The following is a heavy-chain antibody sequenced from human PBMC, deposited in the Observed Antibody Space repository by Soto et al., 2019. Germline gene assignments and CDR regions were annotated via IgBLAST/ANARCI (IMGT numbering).Heavy chain of an antibody. J-gene: IGHJ6*02. V-gene: IGHV4-59*01. CDR3: ANQIVESLELPRKDYYYYYGMDV. CDR1: GGSISSYY. Sequence: TSETLSLTCTVSGGSISSYYWIWIRQPPGKGLEWIGYIYYSGSTNYNPSLKSRVTISVDTSKNQFSLKLSSVTAADTAVYYCANQIVESLELPRKDYYYYYGMDVWGQGTTVTVSS. CDR2: IYYSGST. D-gene: IGHD1-7*01.